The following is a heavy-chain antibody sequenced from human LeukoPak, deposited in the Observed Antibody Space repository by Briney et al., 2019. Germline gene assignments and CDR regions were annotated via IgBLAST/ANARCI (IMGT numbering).Heavy chain of an antibody. V-gene: IGHV4-34*01. Sequence: PSETLSLTCAVYGGSFSGYYWSWIRQPPGKGLEWIGEINHSGSTNYNPSLKSRVTISVDTSKNQFSLKLSSVTAADTAVYYCASLRLNPDIVVVPAATPSFNWFDPWGQGTLVTVSS. D-gene: IGHD2-2*01. J-gene: IGHJ5*02. CDR1: GGSFSGYY. CDR3: ASLRLNPDIVVVPAATPSFNWFDP. CDR2: INHSGST.